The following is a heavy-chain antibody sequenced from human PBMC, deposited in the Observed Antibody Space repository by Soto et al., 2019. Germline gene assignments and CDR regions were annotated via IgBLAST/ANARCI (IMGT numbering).Heavy chain of an antibody. J-gene: IGHJ4*02. Sequence: QVQLVQSGAEVKKPGASVKVSCKASGYTFTSYAMHWVRQAPGQRLEWMGWINAGNGNTKYSQKFQGRVTITRDTSASTAYMELSSLRSEDTAVYYCARSPEIVXSYGLAVDYWGQGTLVTVSS. CDR2: INAGNGNT. CDR3: ARSPEIVXSYGLAVDY. V-gene: IGHV1-3*01. CDR1: GYTFTSYA. D-gene: IGHD5-18*01.